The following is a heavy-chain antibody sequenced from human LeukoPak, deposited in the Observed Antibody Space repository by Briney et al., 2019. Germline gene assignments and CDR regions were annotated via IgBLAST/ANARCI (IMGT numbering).Heavy chain of an antibody. CDR2: INHSGST. CDR3: ASLLSRRRPDY. CDR1: GGSFSGYY. Sequence: PSETLSLTCAVYGGSFSGYYWSWIRQPPGKGLEWIGEINHSGSTNYNPSLKSRVTISVDTSKNQFSLKLSSVTAADTAVYYCASLLSRRRPDYWGQGTLVTVSS. J-gene: IGHJ4*02. D-gene: IGHD2/OR15-2a*01. V-gene: IGHV4-34*01.